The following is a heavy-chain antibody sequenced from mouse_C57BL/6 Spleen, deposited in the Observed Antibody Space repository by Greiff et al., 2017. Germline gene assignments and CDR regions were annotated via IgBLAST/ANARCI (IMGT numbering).Heavy chain of an antibody. CDR3: ARSMGLRRYFGV. V-gene: IGHV1-55*01. CDR1: GYTFTSYW. Sequence: QVQLQQPGAELVKPGASVKLSCKASGYTFTSYWITWVKQRPGQGLEWIGDIYPGSGSTNYNEKFKSKSTLTVDTSSSTAYMQLSSLTSEDSAVYYCARSMGLRRYFGVWGTWPTVTVAS. J-gene: IGHJ1*03. D-gene: IGHD2-4*01. CDR2: IYPGSGST.